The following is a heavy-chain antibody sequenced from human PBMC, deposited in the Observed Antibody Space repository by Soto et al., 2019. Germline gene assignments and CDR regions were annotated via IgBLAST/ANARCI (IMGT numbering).Heavy chain of an antibody. CDR1: GFTFSHYP. CDR3: ARVHYDFWSGYWADV. CDR2: IWYDGSNK. D-gene: IGHD3-3*01. V-gene: IGHV3-33*08. J-gene: IGHJ6*02. Sequence: PGGSLRLSCAASGFTFSHYPMHWVRQAPGKGLEWVAVIWYDGSNKYYADSVKGRFTISRDNSKNTLYLQMNSLRAEDTAVYYCARVHYDFWSGYWADVWGQGTTVTVSS.